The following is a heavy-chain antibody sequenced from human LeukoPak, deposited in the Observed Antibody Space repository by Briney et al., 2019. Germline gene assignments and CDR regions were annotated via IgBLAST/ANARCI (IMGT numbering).Heavy chain of an antibody. D-gene: IGHD6-6*01. J-gene: IGHJ4*02. CDR2: ISWNSGSI. V-gene: IGHV3-9*01. CDR3: ARDRKQLANYFDY. Sequence: GGSLRLSCAASGFTFDDYAMHWVRQAPGKGLEWVSGISWNSGSIGYADSVKGRFTISRDNAKNSLYLQMNSLRAEDTAVYYCARDRKQLANYFDYWGQGTLVTVPS. CDR1: GFTFDDYA.